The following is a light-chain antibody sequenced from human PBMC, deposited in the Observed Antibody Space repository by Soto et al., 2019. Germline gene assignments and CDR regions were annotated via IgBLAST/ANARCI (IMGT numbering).Light chain of an antibody. CDR2: SAS. J-gene: IGKJ1*01. V-gene: IGKV3-11*01. CDR3: QQRSNWPPT. Sequence: ELVLTQSPATLSLSPGQKATLSCTASQSVSSYLAWCQHNPRQAPRLLFSSASDRATGTPVRFSGSGSGTDFTPTISSLEPEDSAVYYCQQRSNWPPTFCQGTKVDIK. CDR1: QSVSSY.